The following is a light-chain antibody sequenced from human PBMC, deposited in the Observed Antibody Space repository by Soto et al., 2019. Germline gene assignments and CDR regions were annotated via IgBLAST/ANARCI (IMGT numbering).Light chain of an antibody. J-gene: IGKJ5*01. CDR1: QKVRNNY. CDR2: GAS. V-gene: IGKV3-20*01. Sequence: ETVLTQNARTLFLSAGKRATLACRASQKVRNNYLAWYQQTPGQAPRLLISGASSRAAGIPDRFCGSGSETDYTLTMRWLEPEDFALYFCQRYGNPRITFGQGTRLEIK. CDR3: QRYGNPRIT.